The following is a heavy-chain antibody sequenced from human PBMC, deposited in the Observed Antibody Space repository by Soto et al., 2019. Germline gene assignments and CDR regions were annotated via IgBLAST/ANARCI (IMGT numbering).Heavy chain of an antibody. V-gene: IGHV4-30-4*01. CDR1: VGSISSGDYY. CDR3: AASSDYVWGSYRSIDY. D-gene: IGHD3-16*02. Sequence: QVQLQESGPGLVKPSQTLSLTCTVSVGSISSGDYYWSWIRQPPGKGLEWIGYIYYSGSTYYTPSLKSRVTISVDTSKNQFSLKLSSVTAADTAVYYCAASSDYVWGSYRSIDYWGQGTLVTVSS. CDR2: IYYSGST. J-gene: IGHJ4*02.